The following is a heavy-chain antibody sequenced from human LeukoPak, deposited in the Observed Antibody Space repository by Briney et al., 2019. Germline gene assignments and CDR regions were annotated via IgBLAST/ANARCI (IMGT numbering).Heavy chain of an antibody. D-gene: IGHD2-21*01. Sequence: GGSLRLSCAVSGFTFDDYAMHWVRQVPGKGLEWVSGINWNSDSIGYADSVKGRFTTSRDNAKNSLYLQMNSLRAEDTAVYFCAKAPVTSCRGAYCYPFDSWGQGTLVTVSS. CDR1: GFTFDDYA. CDR2: INWNSDSI. V-gene: IGHV3-9*01. J-gene: IGHJ4*02. CDR3: AKAPVTSCRGAYCYPFDS.